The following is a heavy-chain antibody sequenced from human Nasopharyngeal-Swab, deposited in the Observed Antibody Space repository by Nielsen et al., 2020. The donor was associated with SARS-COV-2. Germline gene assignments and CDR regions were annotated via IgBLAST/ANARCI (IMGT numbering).Heavy chain of an antibody. V-gene: IGHV2-70*01. Sequence: WIRQPPGKALEWLALIDWDDDKYYSTSLKTRLTISKDTSKNQVVLTMTNMDPVDTATYYCARRYYDILTGYYTPIDYWGQGTLVTVSS. CDR3: ARRYYDILTGYYTPIDY. J-gene: IGHJ4*02. CDR2: IDWDDDK. D-gene: IGHD3-9*01.